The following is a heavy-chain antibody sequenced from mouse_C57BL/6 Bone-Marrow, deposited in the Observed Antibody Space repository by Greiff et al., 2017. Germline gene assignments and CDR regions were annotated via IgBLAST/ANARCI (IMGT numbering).Heavy chain of an antibody. CDR3: ARGDYYGPWFAY. D-gene: IGHD1-1*01. V-gene: IGHV1-69*01. J-gene: IGHJ3*01. CDR1: GYTFTSYW. CDR2: IDPSDSYT. Sequence: QVQLKQPGAELVMPGASVKLSCKASGYTFTSYWMHWVKQRPGQGLEWIGEIDPSDSYTNYNQKFKGKSTLTVDKSSSTAYMQLSSLTSEDSAVYDCARGDYYGPWFAYWGQGTLVTVAA.